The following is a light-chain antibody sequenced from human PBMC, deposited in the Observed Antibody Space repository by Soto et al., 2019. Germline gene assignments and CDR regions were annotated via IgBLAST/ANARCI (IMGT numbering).Light chain of an antibody. V-gene: IGKV1-33*01. CDR2: DAS. CDR1: QDIKNY. J-gene: IGKJ4*01. CDR3: QHYDHPPPLS. Sequence: DIQMTQSPSSLSASVGDRVTITCQASQDIKNYLNRYQQKPGKDPNLLIYDASNLKTGVPSRFSGSGSRTHFTFTISSLQPEDIATYYCQHYDHPPPLSFGGGTKVEIK.